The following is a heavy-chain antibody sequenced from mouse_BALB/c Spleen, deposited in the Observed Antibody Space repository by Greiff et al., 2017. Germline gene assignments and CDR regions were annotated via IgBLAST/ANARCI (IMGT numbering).Heavy chain of an antibody. D-gene: IGHD1-1*01. V-gene: IGHV5-6-5*01. Sequence: EVQRVESGGGLVKPGGSLKLSCAASGFTFSSYAMSWVRQSPEKRLEWVASISSGGSTYYPDSVKGRFTISRDNARNILYLQMSSLRSEDTAMYYCARVALRYYAMDYWGQGTSVTVSS. CDR2: ISSGGST. CDR3: ARVALRYYAMDY. J-gene: IGHJ4*01. CDR1: GFTFSSYA.